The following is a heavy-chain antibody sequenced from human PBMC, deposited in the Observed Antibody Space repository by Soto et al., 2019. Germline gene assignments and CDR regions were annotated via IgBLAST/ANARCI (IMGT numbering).Heavy chain of an antibody. D-gene: IGHD1-26*01. CDR3: VKVSAWELLEYYFDY. CDR2: ISSNGGST. CDR1: GFTFSSYA. Sequence: GGSLRLSCSASGFTFSSYAMHWVRQAPGKGLEYVSAISSNGGSTYYADSVKGRFNISRDNSKNTLYLQMSSLRAEDTAVYYCVKVSAWELLEYYFDYWGQGTLVTVSS. J-gene: IGHJ4*02. V-gene: IGHV3-64D*09.